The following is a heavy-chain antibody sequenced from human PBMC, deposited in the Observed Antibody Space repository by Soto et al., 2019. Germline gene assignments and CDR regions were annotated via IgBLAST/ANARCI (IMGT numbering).Heavy chain of an antibody. D-gene: IGHD6-13*01. Sequence: PSETLSLTCTVSGGSISSGGYYWSWIRQHPGKGLEWIRYIYYSGSTYYNPSLKSRVTISVDTSKNQFSLKLSSVTAADTAVYYCARAPRIAAAGTKNWFDPWGQGTLVTVSS. V-gene: IGHV4-31*03. J-gene: IGHJ5*02. CDR1: GGSISSGGYY. CDR3: ARAPRIAAAGTKNWFDP. CDR2: IYYSGST.